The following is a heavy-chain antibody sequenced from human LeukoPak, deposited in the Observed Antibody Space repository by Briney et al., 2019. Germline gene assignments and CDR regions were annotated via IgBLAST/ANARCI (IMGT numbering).Heavy chain of an antibody. CDR2: ISAYNGNT. V-gene: IGHV1-18*01. D-gene: IGHD6-13*01. J-gene: IGHJ3*02. CDR3: AAYSTPAAFDI. Sequence: VASVKVSCKASGYSFTSYGISWVRQAPGQGLEWMGWISAYNGNTNYAQKLQGRVTMTTDTSTSTAYMELSSLRSEDTAVYYCAAYSTPAAFDIWGQGTMVTVSS. CDR1: GYSFTSYG.